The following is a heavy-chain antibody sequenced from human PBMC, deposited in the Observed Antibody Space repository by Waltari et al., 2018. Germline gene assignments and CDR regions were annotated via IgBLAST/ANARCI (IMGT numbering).Heavy chain of an antibody. Sequence: QVQLQESRPGLVKPSETLSLTCAVSGYSISSGYYWGWIRHPPGKGLEWIGSIYHSGSTYYNPSLKSRVTISVDTSKNQFSLKLSSVTAADTAVYYCARPATVTSTEDYFDYWGQGTLVTVSS. D-gene: IGHD4-17*01. CDR1: GYSISSGYY. J-gene: IGHJ4*02. V-gene: IGHV4-38-2*01. CDR3: ARPATVTSTEDYFDY. CDR2: IYHSGST.